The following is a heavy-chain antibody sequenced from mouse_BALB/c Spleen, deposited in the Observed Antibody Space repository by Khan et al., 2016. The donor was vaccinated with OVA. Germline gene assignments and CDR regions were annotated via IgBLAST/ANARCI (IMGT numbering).Heavy chain of an antibody. D-gene: IGHD2-3*01. CDR3: ARTGYYSFDD. J-gene: IGHJ2*01. Sequence: EVELVESGGGLVQPGGSRKLSCAASGFTFSGFGMHWVRQAPERGLEWVAYICSGGNNIYYADTVKDRFTISRDNPNTPPFLQMNSLRSEDTAVYFCARTGYYSFDDWGQGTTLTVSS. CDR1: GFTFSGFG. CDR2: ICSGGNNI. V-gene: IGHV5-17*02.